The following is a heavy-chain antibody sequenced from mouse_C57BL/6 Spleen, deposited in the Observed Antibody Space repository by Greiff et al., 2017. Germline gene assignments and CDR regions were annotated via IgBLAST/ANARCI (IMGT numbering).Heavy chain of an antibody. V-gene: IGHV2-2*01. CDR1: GFSLTSYG. J-gene: IGHJ3*01. CDR2: IWSGGST. CDR3: ARRGLRRGFAY. Sequence: VQLQQSGPGLVQPSQSLSITCTVSGFSLTSYGVHWVRQSPGKGLEWLGVIWSGGSTDYNAAFISRLSISKDNSKSQVFFKMNSLQADDTAIYDCARRGLRRGFAYWGQGTLVTVSA. D-gene: IGHD2-4*01.